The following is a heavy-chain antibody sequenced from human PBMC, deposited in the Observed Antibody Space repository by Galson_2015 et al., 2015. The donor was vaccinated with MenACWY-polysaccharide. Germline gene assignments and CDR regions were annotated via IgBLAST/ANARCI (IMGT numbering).Heavy chain of an antibody. V-gene: IGHV3-23*01. CDR3: AKANSGGICTSGWACWFDP. J-gene: IGHJ5*02. CDR2: IGGSGTT. D-gene: IGHD2-15*01. Sequence: SLRLSCAASGFTFSVYTMSWVRQAPGKGLEWVSSIGGSGTTYYADSVKGRFTISRDNSKNMVYLQMNSLRAEDTAIYYCAKANSGGICTSGWACWFDPWGQGSLVIVSS. CDR1: GFTFSVYT.